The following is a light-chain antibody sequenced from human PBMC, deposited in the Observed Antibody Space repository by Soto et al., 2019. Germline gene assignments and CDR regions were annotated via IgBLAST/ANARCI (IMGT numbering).Light chain of an antibody. Sequence: DIVMTQSPDSLAVSLGERATINCKSSQSVLYSSNNKNYLAWYQQHPGQPPKLLIYWASTRESGVPDRFSASGSGTDFTLTISSLQAEDVAVYYCQHYYSTPPTFGQGTKVEIK. CDR3: QHYYSTPPT. CDR1: QSVLYSSNNKNY. V-gene: IGKV4-1*01. CDR2: WAS. J-gene: IGKJ1*01.